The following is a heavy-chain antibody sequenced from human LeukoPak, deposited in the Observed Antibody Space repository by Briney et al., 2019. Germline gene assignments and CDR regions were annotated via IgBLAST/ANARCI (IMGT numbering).Heavy chain of an antibody. V-gene: IGHV3-53*01. CDR1: GFTVSSNY. CDR3: ARDLRGVHWFDP. Sequence: QPGGSLRLSCAASGFTVSSNYMSWVRQAPGKGLEWVSVIYSGGSTYYADSVKGRFTISRDNSKNTLYLQMNSLRAEDTAVYYCARDLRGVHWFDPWGQGTLVTVSP. J-gene: IGHJ5*02. CDR2: IYSGGST. D-gene: IGHD2-8*01.